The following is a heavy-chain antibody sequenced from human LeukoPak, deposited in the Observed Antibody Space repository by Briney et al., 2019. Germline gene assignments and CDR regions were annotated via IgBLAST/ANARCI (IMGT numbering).Heavy chain of an antibody. Sequence: SETLSLTCTVSGGSISSYYWSWIRQPPGKGLEWIGYIYYSGSTNYNPSLKSRVTISVDTSKNQFSLKLSSVTAADTAVYYCARDASSGSYYDVWFDPWGQGTLVTVSS. CDR1: GGSISSYY. CDR3: ARDASSGSYYDVWFDP. CDR2: IYYSGST. D-gene: IGHD1-26*01. V-gene: IGHV4-59*01. J-gene: IGHJ5*02.